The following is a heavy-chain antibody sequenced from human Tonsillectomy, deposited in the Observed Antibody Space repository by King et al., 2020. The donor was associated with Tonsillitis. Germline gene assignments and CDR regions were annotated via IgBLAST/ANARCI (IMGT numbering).Heavy chain of an antibody. CDR2: ISHSTAYI. CDR1: GFTFSTYG. J-gene: IGHJ4*02. V-gene: IGHV3-21*01. CDR3: VRDGGDYYDTSAYYSNFDY. D-gene: IGHD3-22*01. Sequence: VQLVESGGVVVKPGGSVRLSCVGSGFTFSTYGMNWVRQAPGKGLEWVSSISHSTAYIYYADSLTGRLTISRDNARKSLYLQINSLRDDDTAVYYCVRDGGDYYDTSAYYSNFDYWGQGTPVTVSS.